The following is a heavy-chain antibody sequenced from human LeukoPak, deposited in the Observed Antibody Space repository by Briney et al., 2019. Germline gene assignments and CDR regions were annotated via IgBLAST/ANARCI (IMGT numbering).Heavy chain of an antibody. V-gene: IGHV3-66*02. J-gene: IGHJ4*02. CDR2: IYSGGST. CDR1: GFTVSSNY. D-gene: IGHD1-26*01. Sequence: GGSLILSCAASGFTVSSNYMSWVRQAPGKGLEWVSVIYSGGSTYYADSVKGRFTISRDNSKNTLYLQMNSLRAEDTAVYYCASAIVGSPIFDYWGQGTLVTVSS. CDR3: ASAIVGSPIFDY.